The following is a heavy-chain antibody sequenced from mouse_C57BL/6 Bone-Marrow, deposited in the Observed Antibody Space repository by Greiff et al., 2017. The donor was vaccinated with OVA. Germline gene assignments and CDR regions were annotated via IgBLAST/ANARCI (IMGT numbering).Heavy chain of an antibody. D-gene: IGHD2-5*01. CDR2: INRDGGST. V-gene: IGHV5-2*01. CDR1: EYEFPSHD. Sequence: EVKLMESGGGLVQPGESLKLSCESNEYEFPSHDMSWVRKTPEKRLELVAAINRDGGSTYYPDTMERRFIISRDNTKKTLYLQLSSLRSEDTAWYYCARHSNSIYAMDYWGQGTSVTVSS. J-gene: IGHJ4*01. CDR3: ARHSNSIYAMDY.